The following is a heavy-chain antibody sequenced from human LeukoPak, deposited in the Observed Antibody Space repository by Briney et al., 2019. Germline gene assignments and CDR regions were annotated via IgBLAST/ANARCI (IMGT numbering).Heavy chain of an antibody. D-gene: IGHD3-22*01. CDR2: INHSGII. J-gene: IGHJ4*02. CDR1: GESFSGYY. Sequence: SETLSLTCAVYGESFSGYYWSWIRQPPGKGLTWIGEINHSGIINYNPSLKSRVTISLDTSKSQFSLKLSSVTAADTAVYYCATGKYDSSGYYLDYWGQGTLVTVFS. CDR3: ATGKYDSSGYYLDY. V-gene: IGHV4-34*01.